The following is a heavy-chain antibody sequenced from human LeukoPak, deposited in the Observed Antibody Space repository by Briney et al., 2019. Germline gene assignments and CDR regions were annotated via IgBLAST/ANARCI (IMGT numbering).Heavy chain of an antibody. Sequence: PSETLSLTCTVSGGSISSYYWSWIRQPPEKGLEWIGFIYYRGSTNYNPSLKSRVTISVDTSKNQFSLKLSSVTAADTAVYYCAREAPICSGGTCYDYWGQGTLVTVSS. CDR3: AREAPICSGGTCYDY. CDR1: GGSISSYY. J-gene: IGHJ4*02. CDR2: IYYRGST. D-gene: IGHD2-15*01. V-gene: IGHV4-59*12.